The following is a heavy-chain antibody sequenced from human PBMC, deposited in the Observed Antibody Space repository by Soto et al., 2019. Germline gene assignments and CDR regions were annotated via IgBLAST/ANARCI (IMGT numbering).Heavy chain of an antibody. CDR2: INHSGST. D-gene: IGHD2-15*01. CDR3: ARMRDIVVVVAADAFDI. J-gene: IGHJ3*02. V-gene: IGHV4-34*01. Sequence: LETLSLTCAVYGGSFSGYYLSWIRQPPGKGLEWIGEINHSGSTNYNPSLKSRVTISVDTSKNQFSLKLSSVTAADTAVYYCARMRDIVVVVAADAFDIWGQGTMVTVSS. CDR1: GGSFSGYY.